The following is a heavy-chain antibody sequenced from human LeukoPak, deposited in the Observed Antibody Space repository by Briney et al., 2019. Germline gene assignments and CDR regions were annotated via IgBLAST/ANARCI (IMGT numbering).Heavy chain of an antibody. J-gene: IGHJ4*02. CDR3: ARHFYDSSGYYYSDEGVYYFDY. CDR2: IYYSGST. CDR1: GGSISSSSYY. V-gene: IGHV4-39*01. D-gene: IGHD3-22*01. Sequence: SETLPLTCTVSGGSISSSSYYWGWIRQPPGKGLEWIGSIYYSGSTYYNPSLKSRVTISVDTSKNQFSLKLSSVTAADTAVYYCARHFYDSSGYYYSDEGVYYFDYWGQGTLVTVSS.